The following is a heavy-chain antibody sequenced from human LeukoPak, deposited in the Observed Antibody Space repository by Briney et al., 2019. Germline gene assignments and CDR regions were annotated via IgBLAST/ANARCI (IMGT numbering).Heavy chain of an antibody. V-gene: IGHV4-4*07. D-gene: IGHD2-2*01. J-gene: IGHJ4*02. Sequence: PSETLSLTCTVSGGSISSYYWSWIRQPAGKGLEWIGRIYTSGSTNYNPSLKSRVTMSVDTSKNQFSLKLTSVTAADTAMYYCARQWQSTGFDYWGQGTLVTVSS. CDR2: IYTSGST. CDR3: ARQWQSTGFDY. CDR1: GGSISSYY.